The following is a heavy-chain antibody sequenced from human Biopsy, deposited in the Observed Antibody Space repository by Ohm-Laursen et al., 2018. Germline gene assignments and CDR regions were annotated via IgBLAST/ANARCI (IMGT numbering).Heavy chain of an antibody. J-gene: IGHJ4*02. CDR2: FAPENGKT. Sequence: SSVKVSCKVSEYTLTGLSMHWVRQAPGRGLEWMGGFAPENGKTIYAQKFQGRVTMTEDTSTDTAYMELSSLRSEDTAVYYYAADINVWNVNYWGQGTQVTVSS. D-gene: IGHD1-1*01. V-gene: IGHV1-24*01. CDR3: AADINVWNVNY. CDR1: EYTLTGLS.